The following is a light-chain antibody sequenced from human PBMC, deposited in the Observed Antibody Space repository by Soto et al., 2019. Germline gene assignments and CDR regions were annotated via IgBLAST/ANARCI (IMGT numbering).Light chain of an antibody. V-gene: IGKV1-39*01. CDR1: QSISSY. CDR2: AAS. Sequence: DIQMTQGPCVGPASGGVIVAMTCRASQSISSYLNWYQQKPGKAPKLLIYAASSLQSGVPSRFSGSGPATDFTLTITTLPPEHFATYYCQQRHTTPQTFGQGTQVDIK. CDR3: QQRHTTPQT. J-gene: IGKJ1*01.